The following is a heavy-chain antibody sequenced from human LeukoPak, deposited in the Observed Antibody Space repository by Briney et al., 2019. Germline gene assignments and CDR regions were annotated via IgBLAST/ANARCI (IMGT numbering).Heavy chain of an antibody. Sequence: GGSLRLSCAASGFTFDDYAMHWVRQAPGKGLEWVSGISWNSGSIGYADSVKGRFTISRDNAKNSLYLQMNSLRAEDTALYYCAKDDGRTTVTTEWGQGTLVTVSS. CDR2: ISWNSGSI. J-gene: IGHJ4*02. CDR3: AKDDGRTTVTTE. CDR1: GFTFDDYA. D-gene: IGHD4-17*01. V-gene: IGHV3-9*01.